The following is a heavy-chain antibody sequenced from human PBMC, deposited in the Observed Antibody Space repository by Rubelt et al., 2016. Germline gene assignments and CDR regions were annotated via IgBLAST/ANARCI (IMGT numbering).Heavy chain of an antibody. Sequence: QVQLQESGPGLVKPSQTLSLTCTVSGGSISSGGYYWSWIRQPPGKGLEWIGFIYYSGATNFNPSPKSRVTLSVDTSKNQFSLKLNSVTAADTAVYYCARAYGDYLYYFDFWGQGTLVTVSS. CDR3: ARAYGDYLYYFDF. V-gene: IGHV4-61*08. CDR2: IYYSGAT. J-gene: IGHJ4*02. CDR1: GGSISSGGYY. D-gene: IGHD4-17*01.